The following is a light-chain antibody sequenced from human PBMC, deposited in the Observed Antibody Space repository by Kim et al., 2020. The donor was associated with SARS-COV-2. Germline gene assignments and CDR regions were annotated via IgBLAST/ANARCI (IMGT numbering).Light chain of an antibody. CDR3: NSRRVNDNVV. V-gene: IGLV3-19*01. J-gene: IGLJ2*01. CDR1: SLRSYY. Sequence: SSELTQDPAVSVALGQTVRITCQGDSLRSYYATWYQQTPGQAPIVVIYGKNNRPSGIPDRFSGSSSGNTASLTITGTQAGDEADSYCNSRRVNDNVVFGG. CDR2: GKN.